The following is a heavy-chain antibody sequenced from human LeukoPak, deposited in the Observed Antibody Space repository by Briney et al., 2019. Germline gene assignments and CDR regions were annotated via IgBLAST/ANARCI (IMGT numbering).Heavy chain of an antibody. CDR2: IYSTGST. CDR1: GDSISNYY. J-gene: IGHJ3*02. Sequence: PSETLSLTCTVSGDSISNYYWSWIRQPAGKGLEWVGRIYSTGSTNYNPSLKSRVIMSVDTSKKQFSLKLTSVTAADTAVYYCAKSNGYGLVDIWGQGTMVTVSS. D-gene: IGHD3-10*01. V-gene: IGHV4-4*07. CDR3: AKSNGYGLVDI.